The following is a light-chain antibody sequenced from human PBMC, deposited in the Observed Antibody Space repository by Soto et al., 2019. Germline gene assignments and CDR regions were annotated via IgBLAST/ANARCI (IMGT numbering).Light chain of an antibody. CDR1: QSVSSSY. CDR3: QQYGSSPST. Sequence: EIVWTQSPGTLSLSPGERATLSCRASQSVSSSYLAWYQQKPGQAPRLLIYDASSRATGIPDRFSGSGSGTDFTLTISRLEPEDFAVYYCQQYGSSPSTFGQGTKLEIK. J-gene: IGKJ2*02. V-gene: IGKV3-20*01. CDR2: DAS.